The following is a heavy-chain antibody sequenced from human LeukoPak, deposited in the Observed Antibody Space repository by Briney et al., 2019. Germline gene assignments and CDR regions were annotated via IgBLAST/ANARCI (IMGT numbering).Heavy chain of an antibody. D-gene: IGHD7-27*01. CDR1: GYTFTSYG. V-gene: IGHV1-18*01. CDR3: ARDFNKGSVTGDRVYYFDY. CDR2: ISAYNGNT. Sequence: GASVKVSCKASGYTFTSYGISWVRQAPGQGLEWMGWISAYNGNTNYAQKLQGRVTMTTDTSTSTAYMELRSLRSDDTAVYYCARDFNKGSVTGDRVYYFDYWGQGTLVTVSS. J-gene: IGHJ4*02.